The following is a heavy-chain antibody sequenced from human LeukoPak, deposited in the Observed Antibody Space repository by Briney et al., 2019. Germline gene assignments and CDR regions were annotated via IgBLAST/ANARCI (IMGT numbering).Heavy chain of an antibody. CDR3: ARDGDHSEVAYFDC. Sequence: PGGSLRLSCAASGHLYSRCDMHCVRQARGRAREGVSYISCSGSTIYYADSVKGRFTISRDNANNSLYLQINSLRVEDTAAYYCARDGDHSEVAYFDCWGRGTLVTVSS. CDR2: ISCSGSTI. CDR1: GHLYSRCD. V-gene: IGHV3-48*03. J-gene: IGHJ4*02. D-gene: IGHD4-11*01.